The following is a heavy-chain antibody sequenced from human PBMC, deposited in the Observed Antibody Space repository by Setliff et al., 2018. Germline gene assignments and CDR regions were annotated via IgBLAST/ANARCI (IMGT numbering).Heavy chain of an antibody. CDR1: GYNFITFG. Sequence: ASVKVSCKTSGYNFITFGISWVRQAPGQGLEWMGWISPYNEKTNYAEKFQGRVTMTTDTSTTTAYLELTSLRYDDTAVYYCVRGPGPSVVVAIPFDHWGQGSLVTVSS. J-gene: IGHJ4*02. V-gene: IGHV1-18*01. CDR3: VRGPGPSVVVAIPFDH. D-gene: IGHD5-12*01. CDR2: ISPYNEKT.